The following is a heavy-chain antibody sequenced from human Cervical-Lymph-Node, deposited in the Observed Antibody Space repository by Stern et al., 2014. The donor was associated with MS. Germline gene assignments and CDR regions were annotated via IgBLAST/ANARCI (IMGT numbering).Heavy chain of an antibody. CDR2: IRGGGGNT. Sequence: VQLVESGGGVVQPGGSVRLSWEPSGFTFSNFAMTWIRQAPGKGLEWISSIRGGGGNTFYADSVKGRFTMYRDTSTNRRDLELDSLRAEDSALYYCTNVFTVTGTGYGVDVWGLGTAVTVSS. J-gene: IGHJ6*02. V-gene: IGHV3-23*04. D-gene: IGHD6-19*01. CDR3: TNVFTVTGTGYGVDV. CDR1: GFTFSNFA.